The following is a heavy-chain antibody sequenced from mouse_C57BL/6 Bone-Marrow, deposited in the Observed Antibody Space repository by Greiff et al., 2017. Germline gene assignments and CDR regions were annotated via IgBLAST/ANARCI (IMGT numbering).Heavy chain of an antibody. CDR3: ARSYSDYVFAY. CDR2: IYPRDGST. D-gene: IGHD2-13*01. Sequence: QVQLQQSGPELVKPGASVKLSCKASGYTFTSYDINWVKQRPGQGLEWIGWIYPRDGSTKYNEKLKGKATLTVDTSSSTAYMELHSLTSEDSAVYFCARSYSDYVFAYWGQGTLVTVSA. J-gene: IGHJ3*01. V-gene: IGHV1-85*01. CDR1: GYTFTSYD.